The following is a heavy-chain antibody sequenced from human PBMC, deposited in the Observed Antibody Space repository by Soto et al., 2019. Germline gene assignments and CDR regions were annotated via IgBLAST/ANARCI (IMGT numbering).Heavy chain of an antibody. V-gene: IGHV3-23*01. J-gene: IGHJ4*02. D-gene: IGHD3-22*01. CDR2: ISGSGDST. Sequence: PGGSLRLSCAVSGFTFSAYAMTWVRQAPGKGLEWVAAISGSGDSTAYADSVKGRFTISRDNSKNSLYLQLNRLRADDTAVYYCDNATLLVVVLNEFDYWGQGTLVTVYS. CDR1: GFTFSAYA. CDR3: DNATLLVVVLNEFDY.